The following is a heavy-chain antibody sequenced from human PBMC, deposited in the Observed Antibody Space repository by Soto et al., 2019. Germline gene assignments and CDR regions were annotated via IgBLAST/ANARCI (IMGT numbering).Heavy chain of an antibody. D-gene: IGHD2-2*01. CDR3: ARVSPHIVVVPACGGDCYSNCFDP. Sequence: ASVKVSCKASGYTFTSYGISWVRQAPGQGLEWMGWISAYNGNTNYAQKLQGRVTMTTDTSTSTAYMELRSLRSDDTAVYYCARVSPHIVVVPACGGDCYSNCFDPWGQGTLVTVSS. J-gene: IGHJ5*02. CDR2: ISAYNGNT. V-gene: IGHV1-18*04. CDR1: GYTFTSYG.